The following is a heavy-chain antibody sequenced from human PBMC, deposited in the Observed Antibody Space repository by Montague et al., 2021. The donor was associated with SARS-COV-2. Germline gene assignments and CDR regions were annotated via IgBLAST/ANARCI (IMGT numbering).Heavy chain of an antibody. D-gene: IGHD6-13*01. CDR1: GFTFSSCS. Sequence: SLRLSCAASGFTFSSCSMNWVRQAPGKGLEWVSYISSSTTTIYYADSVKGRFTISRGNAKNSLYLQMNSLRDEDTAVYYCARDLHSSSWPGNWFDPWGQGTLVTVSS. J-gene: IGHJ5*02. V-gene: IGHV3-48*02. CDR2: ISSSTTTI. CDR3: ARDLHSSSWPGNWFDP.